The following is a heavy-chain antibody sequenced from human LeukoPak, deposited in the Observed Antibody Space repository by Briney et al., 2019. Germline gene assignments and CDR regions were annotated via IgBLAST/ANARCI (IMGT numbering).Heavy chain of an antibody. Sequence: PGGSLRLSCAASGFPFSSYWMHWVRQARGRGLVCVSHLNSDGRSISYADSVKGRFTISRDNAKNTLYLQMNSLRAEDTAVYYCARVFYISPYYDSSGYYAGWGQGTLVTVSS. V-gene: IGHV3-74*01. CDR1: GFPFSSYW. CDR3: ARVFYISPYYDSSGYYAG. CDR2: LNSDGRSI. D-gene: IGHD3-22*01. J-gene: IGHJ4*02.